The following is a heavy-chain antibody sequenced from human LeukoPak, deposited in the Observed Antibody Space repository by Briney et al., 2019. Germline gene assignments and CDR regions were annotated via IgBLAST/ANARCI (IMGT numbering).Heavy chain of an antibody. J-gene: IGHJ4*02. D-gene: IGHD1-26*01. CDR3: AREVSGSSYFDY. Sequence: GGSLRLSCAASGFTFSSYSMNWVRQAPGKGLEWVSYISSSGRTIYYADSVKGRFTISRDNAKNTLYLQMNSLRAEDTAVYYCAREVSGSSYFDYWGQGTLVTVSS. CDR1: GFTFSSYS. V-gene: IGHV3-48*01. CDR2: ISSSGRTI.